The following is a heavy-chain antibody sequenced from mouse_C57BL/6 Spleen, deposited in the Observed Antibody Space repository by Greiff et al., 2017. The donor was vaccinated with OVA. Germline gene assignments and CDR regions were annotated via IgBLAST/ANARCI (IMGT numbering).Heavy chain of an antibody. CDR2: IWRGGST. CDR1: GFSLTSYG. J-gene: IGHJ1*03. Sequence: VQLQQSGPGLVQPSQSLSITCTVSGFSLTSYGVHWVRQSPGKGLEWLGVIWRGGSTDSNAAFMSRLSITEDDSKSQVFVKMNSLQADDTAIYYCAKKGGSSYYWYFDVWGTGTTVTVSS. V-gene: IGHV2-5*01. D-gene: IGHD1-1*01. CDR3: AKKGGSSYYWYFDV.